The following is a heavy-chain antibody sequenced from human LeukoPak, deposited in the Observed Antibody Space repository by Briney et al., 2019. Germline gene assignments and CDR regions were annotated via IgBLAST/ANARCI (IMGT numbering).Heavy chain of an antibody. CDR1: GGSITSGGYY. CDR3: ARHRNGFFSYYYMDV. V-gene: IGHV4-39*01. J-gene: IGHJ6*03. CDR2: INYSGIT. Sequence: PSQTLSLTCTVSGGSITSGGYYWGWIRQPPGKGLEWIGHINYSGITYYSPSLQSRVTISVDTSKNQVSLKVNSVTAADTAVYYSARHRNGFFSYYYMDVWGQGTTVTVSS. D-gene: IGHD3-3*01.